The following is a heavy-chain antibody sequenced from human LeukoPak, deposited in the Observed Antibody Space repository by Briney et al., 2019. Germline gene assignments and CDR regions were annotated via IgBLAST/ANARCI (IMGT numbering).Heavy chain of an antibody. Sequence: SETLSLTCTVSGGSISSYYWSWIRQPPGRGLEWIGSIYYSGSSTKYNPSLKSRVTISVDTSKSQFSLNLNSATAADTAVYYCARTSRHFYGSGTNLTPWPAGMDVWGQGTTVTVSS. V-gene: IGHV4-59*01. CDR2: IYYSGSST. CDR3: ARTSRHFYGSGTNLTPWPAGMDV. D-gene: IGHD3-10*01. J-gene: IGHJ6*02. CDR1: GGSISSYY.